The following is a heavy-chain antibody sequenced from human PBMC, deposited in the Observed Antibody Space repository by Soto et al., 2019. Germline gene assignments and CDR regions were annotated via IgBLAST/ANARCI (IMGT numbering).Heavy chain of an antibody. Sequence: PGGPLRLSCAASGFTFISYWMSRIRQAPGKGLEWVANIKQDGSEKYYVDSVKGRFTISRDNAKNSLYLQMNSLRAEDTAVYYCARDREYYDFWSGYYKGTYFDYWGQGTLVTVSS. J-gene: IGHJ4*02. CDR2: IKQDGSEK. CDR1: GFTFISYW. V-gene: IGHV3-7*01. CDR3: ARDREYYDFWSGYYKGTYFDY. D-gene: IGHD3-3*01.